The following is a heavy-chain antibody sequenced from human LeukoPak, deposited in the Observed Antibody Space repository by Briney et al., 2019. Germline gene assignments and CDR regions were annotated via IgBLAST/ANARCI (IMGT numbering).Heavy chain of an antibody. CDR2: ISGSGGSI. D-gene: IGHD5-18*01. CDR3: AKDREWGYSYGSNWFDP. V-gene: IGHV3-23*01. Sequence: GGSLRLSCAASGFTFSSYAMSWVRQAPGKGLEWVSAISGSGGSIYYADSVKGRFTISRDNSKNTLYLQMNSLRAEDTAVYYCAKDREWGYSYGSNWFDPWGQGTLVTVSS. J-gene: IGHJ5*02. CDR1: GFTFSSYA.